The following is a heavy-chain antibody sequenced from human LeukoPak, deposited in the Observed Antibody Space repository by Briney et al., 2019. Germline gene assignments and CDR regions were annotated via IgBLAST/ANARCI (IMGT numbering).Heavy chain of an antibody. D-gene: IGHD3-10*01. CDR1: GFTFSSYS. Sequence: GGSLRLSCADSGFTFSSYSINWVPQAPGNGLEWFSSISSSSSYIYYADSVKGRFTISRDNAKNSLYLQMNSLRAEDTAVYYCARNYYGSGSSPDAFDIWGQGTMVTVSS. CDR2: ISSSSSYI. CDR3: ARNYYGSGSSPDAFDI. J-gene: IGHJ3*02. V-gene: IGHV3-21*01.